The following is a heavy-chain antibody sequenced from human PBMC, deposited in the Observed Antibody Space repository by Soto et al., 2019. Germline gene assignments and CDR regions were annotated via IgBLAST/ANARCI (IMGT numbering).Heavy chain of an antibody. CDR3: ARGATIAARPWRHLWFDP. D-gene: IGHD6-6*01. V-gene: IGHV1-46*01. J-gene: IGHJ5*02. Sequence: QGLEWMGIINPSGGSTSYAQKFQGRVTMTRDTSASTAYMELSSLRSEDTAVYYCARGATIAARPWRHLWFDPWGQGTLVTVSS. CDR2: INPSGGST.